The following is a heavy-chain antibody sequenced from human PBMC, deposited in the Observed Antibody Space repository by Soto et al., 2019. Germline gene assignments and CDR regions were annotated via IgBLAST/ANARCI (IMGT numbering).Heavy chain of an antibody. CDR1: GGIFSSYA. CDR2: IIPIFGTA. Sequence: QVPLVQSGAEVKKPGSSVKVSCKASGGIFSSYAISWVRQAPGHGLEWMGGIIPIFGTANYAQKFQGRVTITADESTSTADMEMSSLRSEDTAVYYCASRGIQVGSTYYYGMDVCGQGTTVTFSS. D-gene: IGHD5-18*01. V-gene: IGHV1-69*01. CDR3: ASRGIQVGSTYYYGMDV. J-gene: IGHJ6*02.